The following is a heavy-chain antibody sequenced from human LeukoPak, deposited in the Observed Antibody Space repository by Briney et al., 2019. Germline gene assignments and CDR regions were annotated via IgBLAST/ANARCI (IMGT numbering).Heavy chain of an antibody. CDR2: ISSSGSTI. J-gene: IGHJ4*02. V-gene: IGHV3-11*04. CDR3: ARDGSYGMLPYFDY. CDR1: GFTFSDYY. D-gene: IGHD1-26*01. Sequence: GGSLRLSCAASGFTFSDYYMSWIRQAPGKGAEWVSYISSSGSTIYYADSVKGRFTNSRDNAKNSLYLQMNSLRAEDTAVYYCARDGSYGMLPYFDYWGQGTLVTVSS.